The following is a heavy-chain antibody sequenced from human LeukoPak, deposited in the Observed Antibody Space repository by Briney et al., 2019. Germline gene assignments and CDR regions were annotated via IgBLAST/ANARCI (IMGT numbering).Heavy chain of an antibody. V-gene: IGHV3-30-3*02. CDR1: GFTFSSYA. CDR2: ISYDGSNK. Sequence: GGSLRLSCAASGFTFSSYAMHWVRQAPGKGLEWVAVISYDGSNKYYADSVKGRFTISRDNSKNTLYLQMNSLRAEDTAVYYCAKTHRDWNPTFDYWGQGTLVTVSS. J-gene: IGHJ4*02. D-gene: IGHD1-1*01. CDR3: AKTHRDWNPTFDY.